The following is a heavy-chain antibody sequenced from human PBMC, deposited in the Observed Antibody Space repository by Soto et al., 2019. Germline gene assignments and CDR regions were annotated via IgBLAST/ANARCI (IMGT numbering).Heavy chain of an antibody. J-gene: IGHJ4*02. CDR1: GGSISSGGYY. D-gene: IGHD1-26*01. CDR2: MYYSGST. Sequence: QVQLQESGPGLVKPSQALSLTCTVSGGSISSGGYYWSWVRQHPGKGREWMAYMYYSGSTYYNTSLKSRVSVSVATSKSQFSLLLSSVTAADTAVYYCARFSGSYLRDWGQGTLVTVSS. V-gene: IGHV4-31*03. CDR3: ARFSGSYLRD.